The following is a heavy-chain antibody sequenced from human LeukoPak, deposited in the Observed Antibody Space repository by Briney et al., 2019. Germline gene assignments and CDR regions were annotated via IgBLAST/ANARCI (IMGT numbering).Heavy chain of an antibody. Sequence: SETLSLTCAGSGYSISSGYYWGWIRQPPGKRMEWIGSIYHSGSTYYNPSLKSRVTISVDTSKNQFSLKLSSVTAADTAVYYCARGGAGYCSSTSCYSTLAFDYWGQGTLVTVSS. J-gene: IGHJ4*02. CDR1: GYSISSGYY. CDR3: ARGGAGYCSSTSCYSTLAFDY. D-gene: IGHD2-2*02. V-gene: IGHV4-38-2*01. CDR2: IYHSGST.